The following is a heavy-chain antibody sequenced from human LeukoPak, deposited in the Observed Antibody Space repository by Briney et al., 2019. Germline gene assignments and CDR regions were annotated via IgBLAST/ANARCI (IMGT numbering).Heavy chain of an antibody. J-gene: IGHJ4*02. V-gene: IGHV1-69*04. D-gene: IGHD3-22*01. CDR3: ASTITMIEDQDRTDY. CDR2: IIPILGIA. Sequence: GASVKVSCKASGGTFSSYAISWVRQAPGQGLEWMGRIIPILGIANYAQKFQGRVTITADKSTSTAYMELSSLRSEDTAVYYCASTITMIEDQDRTDYWGQGTLVTVSS. CDR1: GGTFSSYA.